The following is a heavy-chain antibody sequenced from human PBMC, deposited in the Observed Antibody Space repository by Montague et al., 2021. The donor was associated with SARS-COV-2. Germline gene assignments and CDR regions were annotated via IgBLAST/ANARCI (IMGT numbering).Heavy chain of an antibody. CDR3: TSGREGNYNVMDV. CDR1: GDSVAEHRRS. Sequence: CAISGDSVAEHRRSWEEHTQEPQTGSKSQAVTYYKYKWYNDYAVSVRGRVTINLDTSKNQFSLQLNSVTPEDTAIYYCTSGREGNYNVMDVWGQGNTVTV. V-gene: IGHV6-1*01. D-gene: IGHD1-1*01. CDR2: TYYKYKWYN. J-gene: IGHJ6*02.